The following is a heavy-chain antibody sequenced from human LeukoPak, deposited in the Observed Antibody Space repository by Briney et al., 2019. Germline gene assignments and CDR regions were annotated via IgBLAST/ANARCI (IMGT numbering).Heavy chain of an antibody. CDR2: IDWDDDK. Sequence: SGPPLVKPTQTLTLTCTFSGFSLSTSGMCVSWIRQPPGKALEWLALIDWDDDKYYSTSLKTRLTISKDTSKNQVVLTMTNMDPVDTATYYCARSGYSGYGSYWYFDLWGRGTLVTVSS. D-gene: IGHD5-12*01. CDR1: GFSLSTSGMC. V-gene: IGHV2-70*01. J-gene: IGHJ2*01. CDR3: ARSGYSGYGSYWYFDL.